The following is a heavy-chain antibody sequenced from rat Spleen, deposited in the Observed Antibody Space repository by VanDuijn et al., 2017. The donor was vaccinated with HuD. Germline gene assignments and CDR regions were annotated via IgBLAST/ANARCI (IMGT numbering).Heavy chain of an antibody. Sequence: EVQLVESGGGLVQPGGSMKLSCAASGFTFNNCDMAWVRQAPTKGLEWVASISYDGSNTHYRDSVKGRFTISRDNAKSTLYLQMNSLRSEDTATYYCARQPIYYYDGSYYSYWYFDFWGPGTMVTVSS. D-gene: IGHD1-12*02. CDR3: ARQPIYYYDGSYYSYWYFDF. J-gene: IGHJ1*01. CDR1: GFTFNNCD. CDR2: ISYDGSNT. V-gene: IGHV5-22*01.